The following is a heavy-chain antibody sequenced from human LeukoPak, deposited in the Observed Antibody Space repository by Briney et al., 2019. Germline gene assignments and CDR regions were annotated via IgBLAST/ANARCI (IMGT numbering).Heavy chain of an antibody. Sequence: SVKVSCKASGGTFSSYAISWVRQAPGQGLEWMGGITPIFGTANYAQKFQGRVTITTDESTSTAYMELSSLRSEDTAVYYCARAYYYGSGERIDAFDIWGQGTMVTVSS. D-gene: IGHD3-10*01. V-gene: IGHV1-69*05. CDR3: ARAYYYGSGERIDAFDI. J-gene: IGHJ3*02. CDR1: GGTFSSYA. CDR2: ITPIFGTA.